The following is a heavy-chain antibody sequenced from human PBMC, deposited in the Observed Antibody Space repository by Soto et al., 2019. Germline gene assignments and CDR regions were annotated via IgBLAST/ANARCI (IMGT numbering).Heavy chain of an antibody. J-gene: IGHJ4*02. D-gene: IGHD6-25*01. V-gene: IGHV4-31*03. CDR2: IYKNGNA. CDR3: ARAAGRTPLDY. Sequence: VQLQESGPGLVRPSQTLSLTCTVSGAPMTSDGYYWSWIRQHPGKGLEWIGYIYKNGNAYYNPSLSSRPTISLDTSKNQFSLNLSSVTAADTAVYYCARAAGRTPLDYWGQGTLVTVSS. CDR1: GAPMTSDGYY.